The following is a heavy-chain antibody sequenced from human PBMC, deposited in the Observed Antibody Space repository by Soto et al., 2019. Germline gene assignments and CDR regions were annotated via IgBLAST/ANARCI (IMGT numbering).Heavy chain of an antibody. D-gene: IGHD3-22*01. CDR3: ARDRDYYDPNWFDP. CDR2: ISYDGSNK. J-gene: IGHJ5*02. Sequence: QVQLVESGGGVVQPGRSLRLSCAASGFTFSSYAMHWVRQAPGKGLEWVAVISYDGSNKYYADSVKGRFTISRDNSKNTLYLQMNSLRAEDTAVYYCARDRDYYDPNWFDPWGQGTLVTVSS. CDR1: GFTFSSYA. V-gene: IGHV3-30-3*01.